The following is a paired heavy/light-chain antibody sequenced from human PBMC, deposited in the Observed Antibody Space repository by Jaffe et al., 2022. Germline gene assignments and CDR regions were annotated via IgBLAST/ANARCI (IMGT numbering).Light chain of an antibody. CDR1: QSVSSN. J-gene: IGKJ1*01. CDR2: GAS. Sequence: EIVMTQSPATLSVSPGERATLSCRASQSVSSNLAWYQQKPGQAPRLLIYGASTRATGIPARFSGSGSGTEFTLTISSLQSEDFAVYYCQQYNNWSRTFGQGTKVEIK. CDR3: QQYNNWSRT. V-gene: IGKV3-15*01.
Heavy chain of an antibody. D-gene: IGHD2-15*01. CDR1: GFTFSSYS. CDR2: ISSSSSTI. CDR3: ARGGLYCSGGSCYSPPYYYYMDV. J-gene: IGHJ6*03. V-gene: IGHV3-48*01. Sequence: EVQLVESGGGLVQPGGSLRLSCAASGFTFSSYSMNWVRQAPGKGLEWVSYISSSSSTIYYADSVKGRFTISRDNAKNSLYLQMNSLRAEDTAVYYCARGGLYCSGGSCYSPPYYYYMDVWGKGTTVTVSS.